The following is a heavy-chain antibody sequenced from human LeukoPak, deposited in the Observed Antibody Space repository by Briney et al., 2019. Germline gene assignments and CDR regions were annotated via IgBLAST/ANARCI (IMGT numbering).Heavy chain of an antibody. J-gene: IGHJ4*02. Sequence: SETLSRTCAVYGGSFSGYYWTWIRQPPGKGLEWIGEVNHSGSTNYNPSLKSRVIISVDTSKNQFSLKLNSLTDADTAVYFCARAREAATIDSWGQGTLVTVSS. CDR3: ARAREAATIDS. D-gene: IGHD6-25*01. V-gene: IGHV4-34*01. CDR2: VNHSGST. CDR1: GGSFSGYY.